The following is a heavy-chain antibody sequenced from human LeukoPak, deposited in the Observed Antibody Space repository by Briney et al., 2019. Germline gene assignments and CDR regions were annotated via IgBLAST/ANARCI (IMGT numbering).Heavy chain of an antibody. CDR2: IKQDGSEK. V-gene: IGHV3-7*01. J-gene: IGHJ6*03. D-gene: IGHD6-13*01. CDR1: GFTFSSYW. Sequence: PGGSLRLSCAASGFTFSSYWMSWVRQAPGKGLEWVANIKQDGSEKYYVDSVKGRFTISRDNAKNSLYLQMNSLRAEDTAVYYCARDRGSSWSSYYYYMDVWGKGTTVTVSS. CDR3: ARDRGSSWSSYYYYMDV.